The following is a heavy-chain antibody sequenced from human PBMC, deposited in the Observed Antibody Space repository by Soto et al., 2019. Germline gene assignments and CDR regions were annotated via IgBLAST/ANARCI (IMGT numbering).Heavy chain of an antibody. Sequence: ASVKVSCKASGYTFTSYAMHWVCQAPGQRLEWMGWINAGNGNTKYSQKFQGRVTITRDTSASTAYMELSSLRSEDTAVYYCARAYPTAPQWFDPWGQGTLVTVSS. CDR1: GYTFTSYA. D-gene: IGHD4-17*01. J-gene: IGHJ5*02. CDR2: INAGNGNT. V-gene: IGHV1-3*01. CDR3: ARAYPTAPQWFDP.